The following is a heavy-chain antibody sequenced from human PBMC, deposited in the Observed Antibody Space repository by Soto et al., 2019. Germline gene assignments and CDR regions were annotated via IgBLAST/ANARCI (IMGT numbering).Heavy chain of an antibody. CDR1: GYTFTSYY. CDR2: INPSGGST. D-gene: IGHD1-7*01. V-gene: IGHV1-46*01. Sequence: ASVKVSCKASGYTFTSYYMHWVRQAPGQGLEWMGIINPSGGSTSYAQKFQGRVTMTRDTSTSTVYMELSSLRSEDTAVYYCALTGTPYYYYYYMDVWGKGTTVTVSS. CDR3: ALTGTPYYYYYYMDV. J-gene: IGHJ6*03.